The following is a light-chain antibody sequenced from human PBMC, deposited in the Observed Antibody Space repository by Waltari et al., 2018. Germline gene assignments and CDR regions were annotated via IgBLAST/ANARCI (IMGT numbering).Light chain of an antibody. CDR1: QSVSSN. CDR2: GAP. J-gene: IGKJ5*01. CDR3: QQYNNWPPIT. Sequence: EIVMTQSPATLSVSPGERATLSCRASQSVSSNLAWYQQKPGQAPRPLIYGAPTRATGIPARFSGSVSGTEFTLTISSLQSEDFAVYYCQQYNNWPPITFGQGTRLEIK. V-gene: IGKV3-15*01.